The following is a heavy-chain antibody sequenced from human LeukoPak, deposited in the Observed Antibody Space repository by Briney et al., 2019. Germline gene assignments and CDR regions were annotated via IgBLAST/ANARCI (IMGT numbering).Heavy chain of an antibody. CDR1: GFTFTAYY. D-gene: IGHD5-18*01. CDR3: ARDGGTAMGVIDY. Sequence: GASVKVSCKASGFTFTAYYMRWVRQAPGQGLEWMGWINPNGGVTNYAQKFQGRVSMTRDMSISTVYMDLSRLRSDDTAVYYCARDGGTAMGVIDYWGQGTPVTVSS. J-gene: IGHJ4*02. CDR2: INPNGGVT. V-gene: IGHV1-2*02.